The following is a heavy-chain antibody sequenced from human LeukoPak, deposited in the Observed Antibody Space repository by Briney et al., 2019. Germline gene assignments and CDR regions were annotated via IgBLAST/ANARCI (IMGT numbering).Heavy chain of an antibody. D-gene: IGHD3-3*01. Sequence: SETLSLTCIVSGDSVSSSRYYWGWIRQPPGRGLEWIGSIYYSGTTFYNPSLKSRVTISVDTSKNQFSMKLTSVTAADTAVYFCARQDYDFWSGYYDYWGQGTLVTVSS. CDR3: ARQDYDFWSGYYDY. CDR1: GDSVSSSRYY. V-gene: IGHV4-39*01. CDR2: IYYSGTT. J-gene: IGHJ4*02.